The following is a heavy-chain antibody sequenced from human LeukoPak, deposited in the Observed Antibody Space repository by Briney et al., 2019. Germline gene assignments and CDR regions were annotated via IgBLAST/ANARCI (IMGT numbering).Heavy chain of an antibody. D-gene: IGHD1-7*01. CDR3: ARDLHWNSADF. J-gene: IGHJ4*02. Sequence: PGGSLRLSCAASGFTFSEYWMHWFRQGPGEGLVWASHIKSDGTLTTYTDSVEGRFTMSRDNAKNTVYLQMNYLRAEDSGVYYCARDLHWNSADFWGQGTLVTVSS. V-gene: IGHV3-74*01. CDR2: IKSDGTLT. CDR1: GFTFSEYW.